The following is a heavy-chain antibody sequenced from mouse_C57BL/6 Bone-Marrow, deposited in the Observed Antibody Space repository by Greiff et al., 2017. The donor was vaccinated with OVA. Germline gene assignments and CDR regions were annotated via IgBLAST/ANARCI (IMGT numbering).Heavy chain of an antibody. CDR2: INPSNGGT. J-gene: IGHJ1*03. CDR1: GYTFTSYW. CDR3: AIKRVFTTVVPYFDV. V-gene: IGHV1-53*01. Sequence: QVQLQQPGTELVKPGASVKLSCKASGYTFTSYWMHWVKQRPGQGLEWIGNINPSNGGTNYNEKFKSKATLTVDKSSSTAYMQLSSLTSEDSAVYYCAIKRVFTTVVPYFDVWGTGTTVTVSS. D-gene: IGHD1-1*01.